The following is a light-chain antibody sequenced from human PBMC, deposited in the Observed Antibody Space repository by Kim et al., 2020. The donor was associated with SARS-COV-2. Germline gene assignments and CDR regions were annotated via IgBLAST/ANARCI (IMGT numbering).Light chain of an antibody. CDR2: GAS. CDR3: QQYNNWPPWT. V-gene: IGKV3-15*01. J-gene: IGKJ1*01. Sequence: SPGERATLSCRASRSGSSNLAWYQQKPGQAPRLLIYGASTRATGIPARFSGSGSGTEFTLTISSLQSEDFAVYYCQQYNNWPPWTFGQGTKVDIK. CDR1: RSGSSN.